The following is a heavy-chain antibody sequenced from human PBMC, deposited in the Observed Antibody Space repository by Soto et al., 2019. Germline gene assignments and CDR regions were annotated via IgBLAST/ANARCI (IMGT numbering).Heavy chain of an antibody. CDR2: IIPIFGTA. Sequence: ASVKVSCKASGGTFSSYAISWVRQAPGQGLEWMGGIIPIFGTANYAQKFQGRVTITADESTSTAYMELSSLRSEDTAVYYCARTGDIVVVPAAQSRVWFDPWGQGTLVTVSS. J-gene: IGHJ5*02. CDR1: GGTFSSYA. V-gene: IGHV1-69*13. D-gene: IGHD2-2*01. CDR3: ARTGDIVVVPAAQSRVWFDP.